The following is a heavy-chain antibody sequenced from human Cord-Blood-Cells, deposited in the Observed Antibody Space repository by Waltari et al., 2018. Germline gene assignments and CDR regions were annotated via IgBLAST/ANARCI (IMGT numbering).Heavy chain of an antibody. V-gene: IGHV4-34*01. CDR1: VGSFSGYY. CDR3: ARPDRTGDAFDI. J-gene: IGHJ3*02. Sequence: QVQLQQWGAGLLKPSETLSLTCAVYVGSFSGYYWSWIRQPPGKGLEWIGEINHSGRTNYNPSLKSRVTISVDTSKNQFSLKLSFVTAADTAVYYCARPDRTGDAFDIWGQGTMVTVSS. D-gene: IGHD1-1*01. CDR2: INHSGRT.